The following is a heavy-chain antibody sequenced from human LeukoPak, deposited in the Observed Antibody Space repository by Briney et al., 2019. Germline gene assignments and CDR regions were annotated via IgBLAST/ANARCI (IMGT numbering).Heavy chain of an antibody. D-gene: IGHD6-13*01. CDR3: ARDHVIAAAGTNWFDP. CDR2: FYYSGST. CDR1: GGSISTSPYY. J-gene: IGHJ5*02. V-gene: IGHV4-39*07. Sequence: PSETLSLTCTVSGGSISTSPYYWGWIRQPPGKGLEWIGNFYYSGSTYYNPSLKSRVTISVDTSKNQFSLKLSSVTAADTAVYYCARDHVIAAAGTNWFDPWGQGTLVTVSS.